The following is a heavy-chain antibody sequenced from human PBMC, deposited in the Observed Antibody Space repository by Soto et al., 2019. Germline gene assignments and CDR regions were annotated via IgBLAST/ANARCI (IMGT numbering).Heavy chain of an antibody. CDR1: GYTFTSYG. V-gene: IGHV1-18*04. Sequence: XSVKVSCKASGYTFTSYGITWVRQAPGQGLEWMGWISVYNGNTNYAQKLQGRVTMTADTATSTAYMELRSLISDDTAVYYCARGRGYGPPWVDYWGQGPLVTVSS. CDR2: ISVYNGNT. D-gene: IGHD5-12*01. J-gene: IGHJ4*02. CDR3: ARGRGYGPPWVDY.